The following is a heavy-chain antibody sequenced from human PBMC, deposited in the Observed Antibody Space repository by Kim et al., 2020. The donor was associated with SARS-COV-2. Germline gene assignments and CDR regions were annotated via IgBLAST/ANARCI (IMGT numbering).Heavy chain of an antibody. J-gene: IGHJ5*02. Sequence: GGSLRLSCAASGFTFSSYEMNWVRQAPGKGLEWVSYISSSGSTIYYADSVKGRFTISRDNAKNSLYLQMNSLRAEDTAVYYCARGLYPPNVTIFGVVSPKNWFDPWGQGTLVTVSS. CDR2: ISSSGSTI. CDR1: GFTFSSYE. CDR3: ARGLYPPNVTIFGVVSPKNWFDP. V-gene: IGHV3-48*03. D-gene: IGHD3-3*01.